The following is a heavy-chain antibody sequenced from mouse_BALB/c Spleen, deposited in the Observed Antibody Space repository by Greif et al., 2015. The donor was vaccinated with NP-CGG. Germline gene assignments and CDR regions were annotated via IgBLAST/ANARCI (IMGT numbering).Heavy chain of an antibody. CDR2: INPSNGRT. D-gene: IGHD2-10*02. CDR1: GYTFTSYW. V-gene: IGHV1S81*02. CDR3: ARSSYGNYVWFAY. J-gene: IGHJ3*01. Sequence: QVHVKQSGAELVKPGASVKLSCKASGYTFTSYWMHWVKQRPGQGLEWIGEINPSNGRTNYNEKFKSKATLTVDKSSSTAYMQLSSLTSEDSAVYYCARSSYGNYVWFAYWGQGTLVTVSA.